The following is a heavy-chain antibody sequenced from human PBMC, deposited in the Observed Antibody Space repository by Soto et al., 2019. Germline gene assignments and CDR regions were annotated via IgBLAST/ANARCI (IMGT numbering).Heavy chain of an antibody. CDR1: GFAFSTYA. Sequence: PGGSLRLSCAASGFAFSTYAMSWVRQAPGRGLEYISTISPSGGDTYYADSVQGRFTISRDNFKNTLYLQMNRLRADDTAVYYCEKNLIGWFDTWGQGTPVTVSS. D-gene: IGHD3-16*01. J-gene: IGHJ5*02. CDR2: ISPSGGDT. CDR3: EKNLIGWFDT. V-gene: IGHV3-23*01.